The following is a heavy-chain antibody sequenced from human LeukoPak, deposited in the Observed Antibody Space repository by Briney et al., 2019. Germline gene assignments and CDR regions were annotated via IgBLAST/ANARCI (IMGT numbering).Heavy chain of an antibody. CDR3: ARVGAAAGTQPYYYYGMDV. CDR1: GFTFSSYG. CDR2: IWYDGSNK. V-gene: IGHV3-33*01. J-gene: IGHJ6*02. Sequence: PGRSLRLSCAASGFTFSSYGMHWVRQAPGKGLEWEAVIWYDGSNKYYADSVKGRFTISRDNSKNTLYLQMNSLRAEDTAVYYCARVGAAAGTQPYYYYGMDVWGQGTTVTVSS. D-gene: IGHD6-13*01.